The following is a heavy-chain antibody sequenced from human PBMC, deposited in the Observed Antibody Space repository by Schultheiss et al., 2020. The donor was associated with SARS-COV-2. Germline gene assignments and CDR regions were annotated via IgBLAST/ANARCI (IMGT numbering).Heavy chain of an antibody. J-gene: IGHJ4*02. D-gene: IGHD2-15*01. CDR2: IYYSGST. Sequence: SETLSLTCAVYGASFSSYYWSWIRQPPGKGLEWIGYIYYSGSTNYNPSLKSRVTISVDTSKNQFSLKLSSVTAADTAVYYCAAYRVGGSGRGDWGQGALVTVSS. CDR1: GASFSSYY. V-gene: IGHV4-59*12. CDR3: AAYRVGGSGRGD.